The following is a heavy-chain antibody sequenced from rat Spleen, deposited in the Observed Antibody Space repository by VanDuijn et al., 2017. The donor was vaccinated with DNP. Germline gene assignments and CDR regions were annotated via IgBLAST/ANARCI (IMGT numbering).Heavy chain of an antibody. V-gene: IGHV5S10*01. CDR3: TTFEGRDA. Sequence: EVQLVESGGGLVRPGRSLKLSCATSGFTFSDCNMAWVRQAPTNGLAWFATILYDGGRTYYRNSVKGRFTISRDNAKSTLYLQMDSLRSEDTATYYCTTFEGRDAWGQGTSVTVSS. D-gene: IGHD1-11*01. J-gene: IGHJ4*01. CDR1: GFTFSDCN. CDR2: ILYDGGRT.